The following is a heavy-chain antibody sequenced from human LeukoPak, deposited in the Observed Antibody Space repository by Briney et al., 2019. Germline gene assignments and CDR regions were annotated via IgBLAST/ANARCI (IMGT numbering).Heavy chain of an antibody. V-gene: IGHV3-30-3*01. Sequence: SGGSLRLSCTASGFTFGDYAMSWVRQAPGKGLEWVAVTSSDGNIKYYADSVKGRFTISRDNSKNTLYLQMNSLRGEDTGVYYCARDPVPATARHFDYWGQGALVTVSS. D-gene: IGHD1-1*01. CDR1: GFTFGDYA. J-gene: IGHJ4*02. CDR3: ARDPVPATARHFDY. CDR2: TSSDGNIK.